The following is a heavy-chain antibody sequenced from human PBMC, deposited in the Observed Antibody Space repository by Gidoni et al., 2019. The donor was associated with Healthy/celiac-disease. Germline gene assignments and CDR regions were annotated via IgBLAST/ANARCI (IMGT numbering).Heavy chain of an antibody. CDR2: IRSKAYGGTT. D-gene: IGHD6-13*01. CDR1: GFTVGDYA. Sequence: EVQLVESGGGLVKPGRSLRLSCTAAGFTVGDYAMSWFRQAPGKGLEWVGFIRSKAYGGTTEYAASVKGRFTISRDDSKSIAYLQMNSLKTEDTAVYYCTRDPSSSWFDYWGQGTLVTVSS. V-gene: IGHV3-49*05. J-gene: IGHJ4*02. CDR3: TRDPSSSWFDY.